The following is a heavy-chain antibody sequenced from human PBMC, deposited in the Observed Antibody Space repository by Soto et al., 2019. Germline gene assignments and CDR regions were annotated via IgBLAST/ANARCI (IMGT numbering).Heavy chain of an antibody. CDR1: GGTISSSSYS. Sequence: PSETLSLTCTVSGGTISSSSYSWGWIRQPPGKGLEWIGTVYYSGSTYYNPSLKSRVTISVDTSKNQFSLKLSSVTAADTAVYYCARSMTTVVTLDYWGQGTLVTVSS. CDR2: VYYSGST. D-gene: IGHD4-17*01. CDR3: ARSMTTVVTLDY. V-gene: IGHV4-39*01. J-gene: IGHJ4*02.